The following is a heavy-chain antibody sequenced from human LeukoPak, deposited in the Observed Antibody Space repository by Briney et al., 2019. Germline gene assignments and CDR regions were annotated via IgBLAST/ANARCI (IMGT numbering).Heavy chain of an antibody. Sequence: SETLSLTCTVSGDFITAYYWSWIRQPPGKGLEWIGYIYYSGSTNYNPSLKSRVTISVDTSKNQFSLKLSSVTAADTAVYYCARASTYYDILTGYRNYYYMDVWGKGTTVTISS. CDR2: IYYSGST. V-gene: IGHV4-59*01. CDR3: ARASTYYDILTGYRNYYYMDV. CDR1: GDFITAYY. J-gene: IGHJ6*03. D-gene: IGHD3-9*01.